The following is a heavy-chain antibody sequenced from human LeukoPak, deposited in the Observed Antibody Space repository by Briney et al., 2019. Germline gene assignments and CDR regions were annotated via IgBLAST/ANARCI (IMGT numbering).Heavy chain of an antibody. CDR2: INWNGGST. V-gene: IGHV3-20*04. J-gene: IGHJ3*02. CDR1: GFTFDDYG. CDR3: ARQPTTVTTRDAFDI. Sequence: PGGSLRLSCAASGFTFDDYGMSWVRQAPGKGLEWVSGINWNGGSTGYADSVKGRFTISRDNAKNSLYLQMNSLRAEDTALYYCARQPTTVTTRDAFDIWGQGTMVTVSS. D-gene: IGHD4-17*01.